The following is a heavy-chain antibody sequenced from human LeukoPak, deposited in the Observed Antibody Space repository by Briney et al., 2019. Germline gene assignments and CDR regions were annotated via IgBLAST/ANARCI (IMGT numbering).Heavy chain of an antibody. J-gene: IGHJ4*02. V-gene: IGHV1-69*04. CDR3: ARALYSSSLRFDY. CDR2: IIPILGIA. CDR1: GGTFSSYA. Sequence: SVKVSCKASGGTFSSYAISWVRQAPGQGLEWMGRIIPILGIANYAQKFQGRVTITADKSTSTAYMELSSLRSEDTAVYYCARALYSSSLRFDYWGQGTLVTVSS. D-gene: IGHD6-6*01.